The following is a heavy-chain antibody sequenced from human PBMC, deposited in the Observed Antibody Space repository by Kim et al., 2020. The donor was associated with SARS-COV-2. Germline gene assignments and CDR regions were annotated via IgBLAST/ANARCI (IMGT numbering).Heavy chain of an antibody. CDR3: ARDYYRTYSGSYCFDP. Sequence: ASVKVSCKASGYTFTSYGISWVRQAPGQGLEWMGWISAYNGNTNYAQKLQGRVTMTTDTSTSTACMELRSLRSDDTAVYYCARDYYRTYSGSYCFDPWGQGTLVTVSS. D-gene: IGHD1-26*01. V-gene: IGHV1-18*01. CDR2: ISAYNGNT. CDR1: GYTFTSYG. J-gene: IGHJ5*02.